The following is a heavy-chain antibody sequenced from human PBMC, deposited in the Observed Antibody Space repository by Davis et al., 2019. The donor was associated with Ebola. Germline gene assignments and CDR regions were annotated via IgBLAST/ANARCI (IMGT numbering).Heavy chain of an antibody. V-gene: IGHV3-21*01. J-gene: IGHJ4*02. CDR1: GFTFYRYE. CDR3: VRGGTGGSLYLNYFDP. Sequence: GGSLRLSCAASGFTFYRYEMNWVRQAPGKGLEWVSSISSSSSCIYYADSVKGRFTISRDNAKNSLYLQMNSLTSEDTAVYYCVRGGTGGSLYLNYFDPWGQGSLVTVSS. CDR2: ISSSSSCI. D-gene: IGHD2-15*01.